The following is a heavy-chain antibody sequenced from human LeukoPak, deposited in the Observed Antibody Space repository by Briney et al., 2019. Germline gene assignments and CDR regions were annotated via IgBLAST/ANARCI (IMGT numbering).Heavy chain of an antibody. J-gene: IGHJ4*02. CDR3: ARGVDYYGSGSYLPYYFDY. CDR2: ISSSSSYI. V-gene: IGHV3-21*01. D-gene: IGHD3-10*01. Sequence: PGGSLRLSCAASGFTFSSYSMNWVREAPGKGLEWVSSISSSSSYIYYADSVKGRFTISRDNAKNSLYLQMNSLRAEDTAVYYCARGVDYYGSGSYLPYYFDYWGQGTLVTVSS. CDR1: GFTFSSYS.